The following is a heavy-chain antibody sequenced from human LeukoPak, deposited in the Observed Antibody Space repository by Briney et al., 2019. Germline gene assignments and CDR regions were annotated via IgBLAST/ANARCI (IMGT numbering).Heavy chain of an antibody. CDR2: ISYDGSNK. CDR3: AKVDGHLVVVAATAHSLDY. Sequence: PGRSLRLSCAASGFTFSSYPMHWVRQAPGKGLEWVAIISYDGSNKYYADSVKGRFTISRDNSKNTLYLQMNSLRAEDTAVYYCAKVDGHLVVVAATAHSLDYWGQGTLVTVSS. J-gene: IGHJ4*02. CDR1: GFTFSSYP. D-gene: IGHD2-15*01. V-gene: IGHV3-30*04.